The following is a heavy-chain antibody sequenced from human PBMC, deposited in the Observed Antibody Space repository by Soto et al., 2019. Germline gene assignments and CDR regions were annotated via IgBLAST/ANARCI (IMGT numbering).Heavy chain of an antibody. J-gene: IGHJ5*02. CDR2: LIPILGIA. V-gene: IGHV1-69*02. CDR3: ARADNWNRQATTGWGFDP. CDR1: GGTFSSYT. Sequence: QVQLVQSGAEVKKHGSSVKVSCKASGGTFSSYTISWVRQAPVQGLERMGMLIPILGIAHYAQKFHGSVTITADKSTSTAYMGLSSLRSEDTAVYYCARADNWNRQATTGWGFDPWGQGTLVTVSS. D-gene: IGHD1-20*01.